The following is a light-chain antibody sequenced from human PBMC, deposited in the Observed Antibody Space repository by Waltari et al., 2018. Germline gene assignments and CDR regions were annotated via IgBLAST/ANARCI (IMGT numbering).Light chain of an antibody. J-gene: IGKJ2*01. V-gene: IGKV1-39*01. CDR1: QSISSY. Sequence: DIQMTQSPSSLSASVGDRVTITCRASQSISSYLNWYQQKPGKAPNFLIYGASSLQSGVPSRFSGSGSGTDFTLTISSLQPEDFATYYCQQSYTMPYTFGQGTKLEIK. CDR3: QQSYTMPYT. CDR2: GAS.